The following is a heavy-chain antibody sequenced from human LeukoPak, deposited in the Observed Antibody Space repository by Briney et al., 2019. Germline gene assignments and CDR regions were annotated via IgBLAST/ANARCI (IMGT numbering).Heavy chain of an antibody. CDR3: TRAIAVAGSTFDY. CDR1: GFTFGDYA. V-gene: IGHV3-49*03. D-gene: IGHD6-19*01. CDR2: IRSKAYGGPT. J-gene: IGHJ4*02. Sequence: GGSLRLSCTASGFTFGDYAMSWFRQAPGKGLEWVGFIRSKAYGGPTEYAASVKGRFTISRDDSKSIAYLQMNSLKTEDTAVYYCTRAIAVAGSTFDYWGRGTLVTVSS.